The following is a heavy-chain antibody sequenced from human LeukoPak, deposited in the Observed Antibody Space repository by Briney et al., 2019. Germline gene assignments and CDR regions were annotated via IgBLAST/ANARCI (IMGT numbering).Heavy chain of an antibody. Sequence: SGTLSLTCAVSGGSISSSNWWSWVRQPPGKGLEWIGEIYHSGSTNYNPSLKSRVTISVDKSKNQFSLKLSSVTAADTAVYYCAAATPELLTGREAFDIWGQGTMVTVSS. J-gene: IGHJ3*02. D-gene: IGHD1-26*01. V-gene: IGHV4-4*02. CDR1: GGSISSSNW. CDR2: IYHSGST. CDR3: AAATPELLTGREAFDI.